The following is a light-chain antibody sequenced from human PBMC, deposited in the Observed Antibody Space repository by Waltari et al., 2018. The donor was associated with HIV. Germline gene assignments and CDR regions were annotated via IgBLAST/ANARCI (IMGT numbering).Light chain of an antibody. Sequence: QSALTQPRSVSGSPGQSVTISCTGSASDVGGYHYVSWYQQHPGKAPKLLIYDVNKRPAGVPDRFSGSKSGNTASLTISGLQTEDEADYYCCSYAGSSYVFGTGTKVTVL. J-gene: IGLJ1*01. CDR3: CSYAGSSYV. CDR1: ASDVGGYHY. CDR2: DVN. V-gene: IGLV2-11*01.